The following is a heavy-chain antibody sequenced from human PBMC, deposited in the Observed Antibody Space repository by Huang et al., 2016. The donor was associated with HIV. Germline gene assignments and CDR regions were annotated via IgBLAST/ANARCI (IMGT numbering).Heavy chain of an antibody. D-gene: IGHD1-20*01. V-gene: IGHV4-59*11. CDR2: IYESGST. CDR3: AIFGITRLDY. Sequence: QVQLQESGPGLVRPSETLSLTCTVSGDSISSHYWSWIRQPPGKGLEWIGTIYESGSTNFNPSLKSRVTTSVDTSNNQFSLKLDSVTAADTAIYYCAIFGITRLDYWGQGTLVTVSS. CDR1: GDSISSHY. J-gene: IGHJ4*02.